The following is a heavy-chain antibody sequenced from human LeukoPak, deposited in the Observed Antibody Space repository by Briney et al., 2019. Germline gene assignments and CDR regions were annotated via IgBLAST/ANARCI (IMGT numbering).Heavy chain of an antibody. CDR2: ISGSGANT. CDR3: ANERAGYTNPYYFDY. V-gene: IGHV3-23*01. CDR1: GFTFSTYA. Sequence: GGSLRLSCAASGFTFSTYAMSWVRQAPGKGLEWVSTISGSGANTYYADSVRGRFTISRDNSKNTLYLHMNSLRAEDTAVYYCANERAGYTNPYYFDYWGQGTLVTVSS. J-gene: IGHJ4*02. D-gene: IGHD3-16*02.